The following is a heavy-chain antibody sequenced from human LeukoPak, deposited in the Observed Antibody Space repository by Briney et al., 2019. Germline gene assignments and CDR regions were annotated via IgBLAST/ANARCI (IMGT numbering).Heavy chain of an antibody. CDR1: GFTFSSYG. CDR3: ARDHIEDY. J-gene: IGHJ4*02. V-gene: IGHV3-30*02. Sequence: GGSLRLSCAASGFTFSSYGIHWVRQAPGKGLEWVAFIRYDGSNKYYADSVKGRFTISRDNAKNSLYLQMNSLRAEDTAVYYCARDHIEDYWGQGTLVTVSS. CDR2: IRYDGSNK. D-gene: IGHD2-21*01.